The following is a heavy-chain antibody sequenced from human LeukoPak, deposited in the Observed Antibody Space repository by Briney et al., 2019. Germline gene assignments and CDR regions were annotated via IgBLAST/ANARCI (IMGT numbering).Heavy chain of an antibody. CDR3: ASRGVLWAQDAFDI. CDR2: IYYSGST. J-gene: IGHJ3*02. V-gene: IGHV4-61*05. D-gene: IGHD3-10*01. CDR1: GGSISSSSYY. Sequence: PSETLSLTCTVSGGSISSSSYYWGWIRQPPGKGLEWIGYIYYSGSTNYNPSLKSRVTISVDTSKNQFSLKLSSVTAADTAVYYCASRGVLWAQDAFDIWGQGTMVTVSS.